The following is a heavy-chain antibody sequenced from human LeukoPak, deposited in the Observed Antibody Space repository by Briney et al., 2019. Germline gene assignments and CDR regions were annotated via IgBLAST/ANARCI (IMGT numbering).Heavy chain of an antibody. J-gene: IGHJ4*02. Sequence: GGSLRLSCAASGFTFSSYWIGWVRQMPGKGLEWMGIIYPGDSDARYSPSFQGQVTISADKSISTAYLQWSSLKASDTAMYYCARQNYYDSGGDYWGQGTLVTVSS. CDR2: IYPGDSDA. CDR1: GFTFSSYW. V-gene: IGHV5-51*01. D-gene: IGHD3-22*01. CDR3: ARQNYYDSGGDY.